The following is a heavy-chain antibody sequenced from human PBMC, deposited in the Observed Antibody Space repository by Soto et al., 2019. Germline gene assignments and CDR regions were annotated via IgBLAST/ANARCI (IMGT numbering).Heavy chain of an antibody. CDR1: GYIFTTYV. Sequence: ASVKVSCKASGYIFTTYVIFWMRQAPGQRPEWMGWISAGAGNTAYSQKLQGRITISRDTSASTVFMELRSLRSEDTAVYYCAREFGSKNYYKSFDIWGQGTMVPVSS. CDR3: AREFGSKNYYKSFDI. V-gene: IGHV1-3*01. CDR2: ISAGAGNT. D-gene: IGHD3-10*01. J-gene: IGHJ3*02.